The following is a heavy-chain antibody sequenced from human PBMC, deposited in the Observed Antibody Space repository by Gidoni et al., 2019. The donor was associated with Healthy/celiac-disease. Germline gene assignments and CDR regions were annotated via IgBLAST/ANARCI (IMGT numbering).Heavy chain of an antibody. CDR1: GYSFTSYW. Sequence: EVQLVQSGAEVKKPGESLQISCKGSGYSFTSYWIGWVRQRPGKGLEWMGVIYPGDSDTRYSPSFQGQVTISADKSISTAYLQWSSLKASDTAMYYCARGGHYDILTGYYMGDAFDIWGQGTMVTVSS. V-gene: IGHV5-51*01. D-gene: IGHD3-9*01. J-gene: IGHJ3*02. CDR2: IYPGDSDT. CDR3: ARGGHYDILTGYYMGDAFDI.